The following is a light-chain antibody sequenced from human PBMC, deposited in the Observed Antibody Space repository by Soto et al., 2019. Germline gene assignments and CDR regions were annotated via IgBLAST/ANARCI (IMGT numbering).Light chain of an antibody. CDR3: QQLFDSPIT. CDR2: AAS. J-gene: IGKJ5*01. Sequence: DIQMTQSPSSLSASVGDRFTITCRASQVISTSLAWYQVKPGKAPKLLIYAASTLESGVPSRFSATVSGTEFSLTITSLQPEDFATYYCQQLFDSPITFGQGTRLEIK. V-gene: IGKV1-9*01. CDR1: QVISTS.